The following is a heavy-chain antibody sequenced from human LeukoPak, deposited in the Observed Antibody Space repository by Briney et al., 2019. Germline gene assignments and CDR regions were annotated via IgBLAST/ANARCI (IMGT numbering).Heavy chain of an antibody. J-gene: IGHJ4*02. D-gene: IGHD1-26*01. V-gene: IGHV3-30*09. CDR3: ARDLTGAVFDF. CDR1: GFTFSSYA. CDR2: ISYDGNTK. Sequence: GGSLRLSCAASGFTFSSYAMHWVRQAPGKGLEWVAVISYDGNTKYYADSVKGRFAISRDNSKNTLYLQMNSLRAEDTAVYFCARDLTGAVFDFWGQGTLVTVSS.